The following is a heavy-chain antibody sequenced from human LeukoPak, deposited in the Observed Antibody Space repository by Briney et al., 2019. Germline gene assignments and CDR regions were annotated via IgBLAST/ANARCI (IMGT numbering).Heavy chain of an antibody. CDR3: ARAPGGDGWYWATYIGS. J-gene: IGHJ4*02. Sequence: SETLSLTCSVSGGSISNYYWSWLRQPPGKGLEWIGHIYYSGSTNYNPSLKSRVTISGDTTKNQFSLKLTSVTAADTAVYYCARAPGGDGWYWATYIGSWGQGTLVTVSS. CDR2: IYYSGST. D-gene: IGHD6-19*01. CDR1: GGSISNYY. V-gene: IGHV4-59*01.